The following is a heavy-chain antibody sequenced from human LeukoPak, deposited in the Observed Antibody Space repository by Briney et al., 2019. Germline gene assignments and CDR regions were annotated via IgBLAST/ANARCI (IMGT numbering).Heavy chain of an antibody. D-gene: IGHD6-19*01. CDR1: GGFLSSYY. Sequence: PSETLSPTCTVSGGFLSSYYWSWIRQPPGKGREWVGYIHYRGSTNYNPTLKSRAAISVDPSNNQFSLKLSSVAAEATAVYYCARVLPLVAGAHYYYYMDVWGKGTTVTVSS. CDR2: IHYRGST. J-gene: IGHJ6*03. CDR3: ARVLPLVAGAHYYYYMDV. V-gene: IGHV4-59*01.